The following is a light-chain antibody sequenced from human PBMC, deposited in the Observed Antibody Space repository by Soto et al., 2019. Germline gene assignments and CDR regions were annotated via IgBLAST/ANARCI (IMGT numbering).Light chain of an antibody. CDR2: KVS. J-gene: IGKJ1*01. Sequence: DVVMTQSPLSLPVTLGQPASISCRSSRSLLYSDGNTYLNWFQQRPGQPPRRLIYKVSNRDSGDPDRFSGSGSHTDFTLKISRVEAEDVGVYYCLQGVSWPPGRAFGQGTKVEIK. CDR3: LQGVSWPPGRA. V-gene: IGKV2-30*01. CDR1: RSLLYSDGNTY.